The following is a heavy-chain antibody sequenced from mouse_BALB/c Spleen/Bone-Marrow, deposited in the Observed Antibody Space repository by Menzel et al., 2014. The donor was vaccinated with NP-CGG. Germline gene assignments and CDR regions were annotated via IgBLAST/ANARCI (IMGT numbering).Heavy chain of an antibody. J-gene: IGHJ3*01. V-gene: IGHV1-55*01. CDR2: IYPGSGST. CDR1: GYNFTSYW. D-gene: IGHD3-1*01. Sequence: QVQLQQSGAELVKPGTSVKLSCKASGYNFTSYWINWVKLRPGQGLEWIGDIYPGSGSTNYNEKFKSKATLTVDISSSTAYMQLNSLASEDSALYYCARFSQLGLLAYWGQGTLVTVSA. CDR3: ARFSQLGLLAY.